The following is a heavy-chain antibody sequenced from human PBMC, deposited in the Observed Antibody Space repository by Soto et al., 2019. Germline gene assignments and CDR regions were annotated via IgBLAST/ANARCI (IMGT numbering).Heavy chain of an antibody. Sequence: SETLSLTCAFSGGSIISGGYSWTWIRQPPGKGLEWIGYIYHSGSTYYNPSLKSRVTISVDRSKNQFSLKLSSVTAADTAVYYCARGSYSGYDFAFDIWGQGTMVTVSS. V-gene: IGHV4-30-2*01. D-gene: IGHD5-12*01. CDR3: ARGSYSGYDFAFDI. CDR1: GGSIISGGYS. J-gene: IGHJ3*02. CDR2: IYHSGST.